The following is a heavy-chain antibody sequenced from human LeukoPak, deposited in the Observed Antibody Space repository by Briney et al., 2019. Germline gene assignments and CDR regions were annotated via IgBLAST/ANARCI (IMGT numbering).Heavy chain of an antibody. V-gene: IGHV3-23*01. CDR3: ARGGPAYSGSYFDY. CDR2: ILRDGYSA. D-gene: IGHD1-26*01. Sequence: PGGSLRLSCAASGLTFNTFAMTWVRQAPGKGLEWVSSILRDGYSAFYADSVKGRFTTSRDNSKNTLYLQMNTLRAEDTALYYCARGGPAYSGSYFDYWGQGTLVTVSS. J-gene: IGHJ4*02. CDR1: GLTFNTFA.